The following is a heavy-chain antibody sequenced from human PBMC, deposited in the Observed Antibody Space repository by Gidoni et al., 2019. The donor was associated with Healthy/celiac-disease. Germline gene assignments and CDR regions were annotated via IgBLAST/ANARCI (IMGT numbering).Heavy chain of an antibody. CDR2: INHSGST. V-gene: IGHV4-34*01. CDR1: GGSFSGYY. J-gene: IGHJ6*02. D-gene: IGHD2-21*01. CDR3: ARSYCGGDCYYRSYYGMDV. Sequence: QVQLQQWGAGLLKPSETLSLNCAVYGGSFSGYYWSWIRQPPGKGLEWIGEINHSGSTNYNPSLKSRVTISVDTSKNQFSLKLSSVTAADTAVYYCARSYCGGDCYYRSYYGMDVWGQGTTVTVSS.